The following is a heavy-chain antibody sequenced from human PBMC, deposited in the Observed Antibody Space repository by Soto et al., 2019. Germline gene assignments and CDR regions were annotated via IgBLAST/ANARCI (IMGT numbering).Heavy chain of an antibody. J-gene: IGHJ1*01. CDR3: TTHSSGWSAEYFQH. CDR2: IKSKTDGGTT. D-gene: IGHD6-19*01. V-gene: IGHV3-15*01. Sequence: PGGSLRLSCAASGFTFSNAWMSWVRQAPGKGLEWVGRIKSKTDGGTTDYAAPVKGRFTISRDDSKNTLYLQMNSLKTEDTAVYYCTTHSSGWSAEYFQHWGQGTLVTVSS. CDR1: GFTFSNAW.